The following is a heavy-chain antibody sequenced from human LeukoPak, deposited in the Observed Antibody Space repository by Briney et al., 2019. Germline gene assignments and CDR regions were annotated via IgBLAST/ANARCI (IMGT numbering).Heavy chain of an antibody. V-gene: IGHV4-38-2*01. J-gene: IGHJ4*02. D-gene: IGHD5-24*01. CDR3: ARMEMAIDY. CDR1: SYSISSGYY. CDR2: IYHSGST. Sequence: SETLSLTCAVSSYSISSGYYWGWIRQPPGKGLEWIGSIYHSGSTYYNPSLKSRVTISVDTSKNQFSLKLSSVTAADTAVYYCARMEMAIDYWGQGTLVTVSS.